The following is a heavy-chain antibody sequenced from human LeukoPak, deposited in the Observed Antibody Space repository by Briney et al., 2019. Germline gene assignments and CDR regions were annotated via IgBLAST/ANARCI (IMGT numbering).Heavy chain of an antibody. V-gene: IGHV1-18*01. CDR3: ARDCIGCHGFDY. D-gene: IGHD2-15*01. Sequence: ASVKVSCKASGYTFISYGISWVRQAPGQGLEWVGWVSAYADDTNYVQKFQGRVTMTTDTSTSTAYMELRSLRSHDTAVYYCARDCIGCHGFDYWGQGALVTVSS. CDR2: VSAYADDT. CDR1: GYTFISYG. J-gene: IGHJ4*02.